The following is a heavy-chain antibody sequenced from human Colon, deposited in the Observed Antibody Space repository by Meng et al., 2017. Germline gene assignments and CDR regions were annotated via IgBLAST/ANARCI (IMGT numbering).Heavy chain of an antibody. CDR3: ARGDGYNYFDL. D-gene: IGHD5-24*01. J-gene: IGHJ4*02. Sequence: HLMQAVARVTEPGSLWKGPCKASGGTFSSYSISWVRQAPGQGLEWMGRTIAIVDVPTYAQRFQGRVTITADKSTSTAYMELSSLRSEDTAVYYCARGDGYNYFDLWGQGTLVTVSS. CDR2: TIAIVDVP. V-gene: IGHV1-69*02. CDR1: GGTFSSYS.